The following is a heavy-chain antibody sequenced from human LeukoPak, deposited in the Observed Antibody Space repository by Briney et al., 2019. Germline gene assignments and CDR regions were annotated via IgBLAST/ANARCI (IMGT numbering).Heavy chain of an antibody. CDR3: AKGYSSSWSYPLDAFDI. V-gene: IGHV3-30*02. D-gene: IGHD6-13*01. J-gene: IGHJ3*02. Sequence: GGSLRLSCAASGFTFSGYGMHGVRQAPGKELEWVAFIRYDGTNKYYADSVKGRFTISRDNSKNTLYLQMNSQRAEDTALYYCAKGYSSSWSYPLDAFDIWGQGTMVTVSS. CDR1: GFTFSGYG. CDR2: IRYDGTNK.